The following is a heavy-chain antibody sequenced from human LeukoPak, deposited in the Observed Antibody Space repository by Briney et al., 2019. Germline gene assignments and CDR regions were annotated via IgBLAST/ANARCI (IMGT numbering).Heavy chain of an antibody. D-gene: IGHD6-6*01. CDR1: GGSISSYY. Sequence: TTSETLSLTCTVSGGSISSYYWSWIRQPPGKGLEWIGYIYYSGSTNYNPSLKSRVTISVDTSKNQFSLKLSSVTAADTAVYYCAREVEQLAPYAFDIWGQGTMVTVSS. CDR2: IYYSGST. CDR3: AREVEQLAPYAFDI. V-gene: IGHV4-59*01. J-gene: IGHJ3*02.